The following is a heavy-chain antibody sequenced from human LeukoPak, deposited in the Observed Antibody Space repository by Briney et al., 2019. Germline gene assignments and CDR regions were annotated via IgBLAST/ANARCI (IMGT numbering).Heavy chain of an antibody. V-gene: IGHV1-2*02. CDR3: ARQGLGIFDV. Sequence: ASVKVSCKASGYTFTGYYMHWVRQAPGQGLEWMGWVTPSSGGAHYAQNFQGRVTMTRDTSVNTAYMELSSLESADTAVYYCARQGLGIFDVWGQGTTVTVSS. D-gene: IGHD1-20*01. J-gene: IGHJ6*02. CDR1: GYTFTGYY. CDR2: VTPSSGGA.